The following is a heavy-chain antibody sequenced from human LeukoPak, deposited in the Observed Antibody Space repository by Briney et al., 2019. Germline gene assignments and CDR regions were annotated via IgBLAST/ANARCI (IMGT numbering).Heavy chain of an antibody. V-gene: IGHV1-2*02. CDR3: ARDGGLDV. J-gene: IGHJ6*04. CDR2: INPESGVT. Sequence: GASVKVSCKASGYTFTDYYIHWLRQAPGQGLEWMAWINPESGVTNYAQKFQVRVTMTGDTSISTTYMELSSLRSDDTAVYYCARDGGLDVWGNGTTVTVSS. CDR1: GYTFTDYY. D-gene: IGHD2-15*01.